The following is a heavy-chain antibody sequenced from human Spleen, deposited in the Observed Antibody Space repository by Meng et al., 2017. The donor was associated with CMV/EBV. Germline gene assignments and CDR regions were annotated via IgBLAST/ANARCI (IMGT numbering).Heavy chain of an antibody. CDR1: GGSISSNNFY. D-gene: IGHD3-3*01. CDR3: ARIFPSDYYKYTIDV. Sequence: SETLSLTCTVSGGSISSNNFYWGWIRQPPGKGLEWIGSIYYSGSTNSSPSLKSRVSISIDTSNNQFSLKVSSVTAADTALYYCARIFPSDYYKYTIDVWGQGTTVTFSS. J-gene: IGHJ6*02. V-gene: IGHV4-39*01. CDR2: IYYSGST.